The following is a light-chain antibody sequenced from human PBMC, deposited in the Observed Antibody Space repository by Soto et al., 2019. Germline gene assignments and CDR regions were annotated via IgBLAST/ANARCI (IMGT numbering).Light chain of an antibody. J-gene: IGKJ1*01. CDR2: AAS. CDR3: QQYHTDWT. CDR1: ESIDNW. Sequence: DIQMTHSPSTLSSSVVYTVTITCRASESIDNWLAWYQQKPGKAPKLLIFAASTLVRGVPSRFSGRGSGTEFTLTISSLQADDYATFYCQQYHTDWTFGQGTKVDIK. V-gene: IGKV1-5*01.